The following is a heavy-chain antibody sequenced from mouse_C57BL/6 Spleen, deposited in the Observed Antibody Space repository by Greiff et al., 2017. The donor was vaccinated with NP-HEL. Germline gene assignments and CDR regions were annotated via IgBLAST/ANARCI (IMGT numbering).Heavy chain of an antibody. Sequence: VQLKESGPELVKPGASVKLSCKASGYTFTSYDINWVKQRPGQGLEWIGWIYPRDGSTKYNEKFKGKATLTVDTSSSTAYMELHSLTSEDSAVYFCARPYGSSPYYAMDYWGQGTSVTVSS. D-gene: IGHD1-1*01. CDR2: IYPRDGST. CDR1: GYTFTSYD. CDR3: ARPYGSSPYYAMDY. J-gene: IGHJ4*01. V-gene: IGHV1-85*01.